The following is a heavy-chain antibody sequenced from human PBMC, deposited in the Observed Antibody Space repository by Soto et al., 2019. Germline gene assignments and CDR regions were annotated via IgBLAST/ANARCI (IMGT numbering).Heavy chain of an antibody. V-gene: IGHV3-23*01. CDR1: GFNFGNYA. D-gene: IGHD2-21*01. Sequence: EVQLLESGGGLVQPGGSLEVSCRASGFNFGNYAMSWVRQAPGKGPEWVSSVGGDASDTHYADSVRGRFTISRDNSKHTVYLHMNSLRAEDTAIYFCAKDLLPRNSIYDPFDIWGQGTTVSVSS. J-gene: IGHJ3*02. CDR2: VGGDASDT. CDR3: AKDLLPRNSIYDPFDI.